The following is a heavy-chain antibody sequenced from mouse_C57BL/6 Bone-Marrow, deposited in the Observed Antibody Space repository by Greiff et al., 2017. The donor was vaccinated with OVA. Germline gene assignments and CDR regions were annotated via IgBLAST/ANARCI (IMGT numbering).Heavy chain of an antibody. Sequence: DVKLVESGGGLVQPGGSLKLSCAASGFTFSDYYMYWVRQTPEKRLEWVAYISNGGGSTYYPDTVKGRFTISRDNAKNTLYLQMSRLKSEDTAMYYCARLGTGPFAYWGQGTLVTVSA. V-gene: IGHV5-12*01. J-gene: IGHJ3*01. CDR3: ARLGTGPFAY. CDR1: GFTFSDYY. CDR2: ISNGGGST. D-gene: IGHD4-1*01.